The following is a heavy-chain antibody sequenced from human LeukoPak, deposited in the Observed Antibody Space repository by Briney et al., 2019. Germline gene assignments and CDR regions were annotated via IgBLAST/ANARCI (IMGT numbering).Heavy chain of an antibody. CDR2: INPSGGST. CDR3: ARAPWGYSYGSAPPDY. J-gene: IGHJ4*02. D-gene: IGHD5-18*01. Sequence: ASVKVSCKASGYTFTGYDMHGVRQALGQGLEWMGIINPSGGSTSYAQKFQGRVTMTRDTSTSTVYMELSSLRSEDTAVYYCARAPWGYSYGSAPPDYWGPGTLVTVSS. V-gene: IGHV1-46*01. CDR1: GYTFTGYD.